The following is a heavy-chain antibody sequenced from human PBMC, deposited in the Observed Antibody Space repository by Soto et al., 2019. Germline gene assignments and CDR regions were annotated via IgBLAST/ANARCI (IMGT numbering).Heavy chain of an antibody. CDR1: GGTFSSYA. J-gene: IGHJ6*02. CDR3: AETVSTSCREFSYYGMDV. Sequence: SVKVSCKASGGTFSSYAISWVRQAPGQGLEWMGGIIPIFGTANYAQKFQGRVTITADESTSTAYMELSSLRSEDTAVYYCAETVSTSCREFSYYGMDVWGQGTTVTVSS. CDR2: IIPIFGTA. V-gene: IGHV1-69*13. D-gene: IGHD2-2*01.